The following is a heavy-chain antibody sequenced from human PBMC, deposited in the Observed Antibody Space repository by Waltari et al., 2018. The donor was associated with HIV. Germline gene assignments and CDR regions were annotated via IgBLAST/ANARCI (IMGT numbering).Heavy chain of an antibody. J-gene: IGHJ4*02. D-gene: IGHD3-3*01. Sequence: AHPVQSGAEVKKPGSSVKVSCKASGGTSSSYPISWLRPAPGQGREWMGGIIPIFGTANYAQKFQGRVTITADKSTSTAYMELSSLRSEDTAVYYCARGRYDFWSGSPTWSYFDYWGQGTLVTVSS. CDR3: ARGRYDFWSGSPTWSYFDY. V-gene: IGHV1-69*06. CDR1: GGTSSSYP. CDR2: IIPIFGTA.